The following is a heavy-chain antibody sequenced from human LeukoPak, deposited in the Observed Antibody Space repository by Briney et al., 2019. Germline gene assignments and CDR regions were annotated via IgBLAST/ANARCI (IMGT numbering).Heavy chain of an antibody. D-gene: IGHD3-3*01. CDR3: ARLSKGAYYDFWSGYYSPANYYYYYMDV. CDR1: GGSFSGYY. Sequence: PSETLSLTCAVYGGSFSGYYWSWIRQPPGKGLEWIGEINHSGSTNYNPSLKSRVTISVDTSKNQFSLKLSSVTAADTAVYYCARLSKGAYYDFWSGYYSPANYYYYYMDVWGKGTTVTVSS. V-gene: IGHV4-34*01. CDR2: INHSGST. J-gene: IGHJ6*03.